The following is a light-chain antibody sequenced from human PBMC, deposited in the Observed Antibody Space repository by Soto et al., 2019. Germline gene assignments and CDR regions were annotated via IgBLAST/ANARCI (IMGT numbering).Light chain of an antibody. CDR3: QRYNNPPWA. CDR2: AAS. V-gene: IGKV1-27*01. CDR1: QGISNY. Sequence: DIQMTQSPSSLSASVGDRVTITCRASQGISNYLAWYQQKPGKVPKRLIYAASTLQSGVPSRFSGRGSGTNFTPTISRLQPEDVATFYCQRYNNPPWAFGQGTKVEIK. J-gene: IGKJ1*01.